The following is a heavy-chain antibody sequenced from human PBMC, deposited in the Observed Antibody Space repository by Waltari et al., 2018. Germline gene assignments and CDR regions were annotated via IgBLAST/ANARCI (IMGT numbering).Heavy chain of an antibody. D-gene: IGHD2-15*01. V-gene: IGHV4-39*01. Sequence: LQLQESGPGLVKPSETLSLICSISGGSISSTSSYWGWIRQPPGKGLEWIGSFIYNGNTYYNPSLKSRISFFVDTSKNQFLLQLRSVTAADTAMYYCARPGRVGGGSLMGLDYWGQGTLVTVSS. CDR1: GGSISSTSSY. J-gene: IGHJ4*02. CDR3: ARPGRVGGGSLMGLDY. CDR2: FIYNGNT.